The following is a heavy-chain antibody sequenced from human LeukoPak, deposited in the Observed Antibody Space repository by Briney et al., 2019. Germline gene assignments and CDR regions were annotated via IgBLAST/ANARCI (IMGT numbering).Heavy chain of an antibody. Sequence: GGSLRLSCAATGFTFSTYTMNWVRQAPGKGLEWVSSINGRSNYIYYADSMKGRFTISRDNAKNTLYLQMNSLRDDDTAVYYCAREDGVVGATSAFDIWGLETMVTVSS. CDR2: INGRSNYI. V-gene: IGHV3-21*01. J-gene: IGHJ3*02. CDR3: AREDGVVGATSAFDI. CDR1: GFTFSTYT. D-gene: IGHD1-26*01.